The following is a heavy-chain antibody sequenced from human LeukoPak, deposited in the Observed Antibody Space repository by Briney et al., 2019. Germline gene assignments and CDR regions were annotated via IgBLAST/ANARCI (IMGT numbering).Heavy chain of an antibody. CDR3: ARDHSRDFWSGYPFDY. Sequence: ASVKVSCKASGYTFTGYYMHWVRQAPGQGLEWMGWISPTSGGTNYAQKFQGRVTMTRDTSISTAYMELSRLRSDDTAVYYCARDHSRDFWSGYPFDYWGQGTLVTVSS. CDR2: ISPTSGGT. V-gene: IGHV1-2*02. J-gene: IGHJ4*02. CDR1: GYTFTGYY. D-gene: IGHD3-3*01.